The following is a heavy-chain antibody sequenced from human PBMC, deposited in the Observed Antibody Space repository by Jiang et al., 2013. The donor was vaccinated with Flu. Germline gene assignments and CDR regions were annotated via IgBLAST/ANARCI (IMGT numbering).Heavy chain of an antibody. CDR3: AREVLRLDY. CDR2: INTNTGNP. Sequence: QSGSELKKPGASVKVSCKTSGYSFTSYSIIWVRQAPGQGLEYMGWINTNTGNPTYAQGFSGRFVFSLDTSVTTAYLQISGLKAEDTAVYYCAREVLRLDYWGQGTLVTVSS. CDR1: GYSFTSYS. V-gene: IGHV7-4-1*02. J-gene: IGHJ4*02.